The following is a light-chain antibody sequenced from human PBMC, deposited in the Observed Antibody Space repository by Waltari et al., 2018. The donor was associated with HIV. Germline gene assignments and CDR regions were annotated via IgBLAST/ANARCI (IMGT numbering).Light chain of an antibody. J-gene: IGKJ1*01. CDR2: GTS. CDR1: QGVNRT. V-gene: IGKV3-15*01. CDR3: HHYNNWRET. Sequence: ILMTQSQATLSVSTGERATLPCRASQGVNRTLAWYHQKHGQTPRLLIYGTSTRATDIPARFSGSGSGTEFTLTISSLQSEDFAVYYCHHYNNWRETFGQGTKVEIK.